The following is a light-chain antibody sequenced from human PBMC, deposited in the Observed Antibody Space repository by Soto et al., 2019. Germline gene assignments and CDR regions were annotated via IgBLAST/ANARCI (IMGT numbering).Light chain of an antibody. CDR2: WAS. CDR3: QQYDNAPIT. V-gene: IGKV4-1*01. Sequence: DIVMTQSPDSLAVSLGERATINCKSSPSILYTSNNNNYLAWYQQKPGQPPKLLIYWASIRESGVPDRFSGSGSGTDFTLTISSLQAEDVAVYYCQQYDNAPITFGQGTRLEIK. J-gene: IGKJ5*01. CDR1: PSILYTSNNNNY.